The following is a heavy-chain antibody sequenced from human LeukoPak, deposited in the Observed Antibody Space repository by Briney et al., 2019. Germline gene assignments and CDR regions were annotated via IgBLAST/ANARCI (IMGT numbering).Heavy chain of an antibody. Sequence: GGSLRLSCAASGFTFSSYAMSWVRQAPGKGLEWVSAISGSGGSTYYADSVKGRFTISRDNYKNTLYLQMNSLRAEHTAVYYCGAYERIAARGSFDIWGQGTMVTVSS. V-gene: IGHV3-23*01. CDR1: GFTFSSYA. J-gene: IGHJ3*02. CDR2: ISGSGGST. D-gene: IGHD6-6*01. CDR3: GAYERIAARGSFDI.